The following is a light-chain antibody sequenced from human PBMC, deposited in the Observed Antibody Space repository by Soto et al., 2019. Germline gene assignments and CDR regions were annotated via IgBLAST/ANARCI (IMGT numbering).Light chain of an antibody. CDR2: DAS. Sequence: DIVLTQSPATLSLSPGERATLSCRASQSVSSFLAWYQQKPGQAPRLLIYDASNRATGIPARFSGSGAGTDFTITSRSLEPEDFAIYYCQQRSGWYTFGQGTELEIK. CDR1: QSVSSF. CDR3: QQRSGWYT. V-gene: IGKV3-11*01. J-gene: IGKJ2*01.